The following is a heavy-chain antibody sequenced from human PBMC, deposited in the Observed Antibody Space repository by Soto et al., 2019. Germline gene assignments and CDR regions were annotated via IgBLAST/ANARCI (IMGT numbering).Heavy chain of an antibody. J-gene: IGHJ5*02. V-gene: IGHV3-7*01. CDR1: GFTFSSYW. CDR2: IKQDGSEK. CDR3: ARDPASPYNWFDP. Sequence: GGSLRLSCAASGFTFSSYWMSWVRQAPGKGLEWVANIKQDGSEKYYVDSVKGRFTISRDNAKNSLYLQMNSLRAEDTAVYYCARDPASPYNWFDPWGQGXLVTVYS.